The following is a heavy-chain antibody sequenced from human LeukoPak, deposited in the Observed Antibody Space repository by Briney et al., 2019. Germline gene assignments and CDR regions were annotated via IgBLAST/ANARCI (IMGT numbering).Heavy chain of an antibody. CDR1: GFTFDDYG. J-gene: IGHJ3*02. CDR2: INWNGGRT. CDR3: ATVYSGTYVFDI. D-gene: IGHD1-26*01. Sequence: GGCLRLSCGAYGFTFDDYGISSVRQAPGKGLECVSGINWNGGRTGYADSVKGRFTSSRDNAKISLYLQMSSLRAEDTALCYCATVYSGTYVFDIWGRGTMVTVSS. V-gene: IGHV3-20*04.